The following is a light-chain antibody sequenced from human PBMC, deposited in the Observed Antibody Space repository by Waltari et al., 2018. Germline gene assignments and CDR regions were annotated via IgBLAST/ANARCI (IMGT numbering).Light chain of an antibody. CDR2: KAS. J-gene: IGKJ1*01. CDR3: QQYNSGWS. CDR1: QNIHTW. V-gene: IGKV1-5*03. Sequence: DIQMTQSPSALSASIGARVTIPCRASQNIHTWLAWYQVKPGRAPKVLIYKASDLQIGVPSRFSGSGAGTEFTLIINSLQPDDFATYYCQQYNSGWSFGQGTKV.